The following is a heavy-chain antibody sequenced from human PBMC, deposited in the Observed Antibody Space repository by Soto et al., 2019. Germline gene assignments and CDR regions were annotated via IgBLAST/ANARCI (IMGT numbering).Heavy chain of an antibody. CDR2: IYPDDSDT. CDR1: GYSFTSYW. J-gene: IGHJ4*02. V-gene: IGHV5-51*01. Sequence: GESLKISCKGSGYSFTSYWIGWVRQMPGKGLEWMGIIYPDDSDTRYSPSFQGQVTISADKSISTAYLQWSSLKASDTAMYFCARLIDVFTPHFDYWGQGTLVTVSS. CDR3: ARLIDVFTPHFDY. D-gene: IGHD3-22*01.